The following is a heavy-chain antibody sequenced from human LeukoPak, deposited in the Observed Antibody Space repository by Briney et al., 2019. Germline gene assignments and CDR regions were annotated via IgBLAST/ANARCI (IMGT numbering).Heavy chain of an antibody. D-gene: IGHD3-3*01. J-gene: IGHJ5*02. Sequence: SETLSLTCAVSGGSISGGNHYWSWIRQPAGKGLEWIGRIYNSGTTNYNPSLKSRVTISVDASKNQFALTLRSLTAADTAVYYCARDFWSGSVGFDPWGQGTLVTVSS. V-gene: IGHV4-61*10. CDR2: IYNSGTT. CDR3: ARDFWSGSVGFDP. CDR1: GGSISGGNHY.